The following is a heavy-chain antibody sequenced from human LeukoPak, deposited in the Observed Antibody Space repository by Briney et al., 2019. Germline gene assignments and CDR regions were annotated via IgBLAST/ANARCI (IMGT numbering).Heavy chain of an antibody. V-gene: IGHV1-18*01. J-gene: IGHJ4*02. CDR1: GYMFNIYG. Sequence: ASVKVSCKASGYMFNIYGISWVRQAPGQGLEWMGGRSVNNGDTKYGQKFQGRVTVTTDTSTSTVYLELRRLRPDDTAVYYCVRDQYLNVMTGFDDWGQGTLVTVSS. CDR2: RSVNNGDT. CDR3: VRDQYLNVMTGFDD. D-gene: IGHD3-9*01.